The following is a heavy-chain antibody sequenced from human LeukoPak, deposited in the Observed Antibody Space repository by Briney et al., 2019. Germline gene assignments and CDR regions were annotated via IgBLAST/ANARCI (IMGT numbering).Heavy chain of an antibody. CDR1: GGSISSGGYY. Sequence: PSETLSLTCTVSGGSISSGGYYWSWIRQPPGKGLVWIGYIYHSGSTYYNPSLKSRVTISVDTSKNQFSLKLSSVTAADTAVYYCARVKGLWFGDPKDYWGQGTLVTVSS. V-gene: IGHV4-30-2*01. CDR3: ARVKGLWFGDPKDY. D-gene: IGHD3-10*01. J-gene: IGHJ4*02. CDR2: IYHSGST.